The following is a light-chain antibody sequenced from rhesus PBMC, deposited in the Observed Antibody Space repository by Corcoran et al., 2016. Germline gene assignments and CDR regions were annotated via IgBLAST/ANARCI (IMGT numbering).Light chain of an antibody. Sequence: QSLLTQTPSASGATGQNVIISCSGSSYNIGNNYVYCYQHLPGTAPKVIIYYNSERPSGVPDRFSGSKSGTSASLAIAGLRSEDEANYFCAVWDNSLRSPVFGSGTTLTVL. CDR3: AVWDNSLRSPV. CDR1: SYNIGNNY. V-gene: IGLV1S4*01. J-gene: IGLJ6*01. CDR2: YNS.